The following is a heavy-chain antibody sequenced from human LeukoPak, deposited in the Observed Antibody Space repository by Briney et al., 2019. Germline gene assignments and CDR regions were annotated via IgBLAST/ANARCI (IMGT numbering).Heavy chain of an antibody. Sequence: PGGSLRLSCAASGFTFSSYWMSWGCQGPGKGLEWVANIKQDGSEKYYVDSVKGRFTISRDNAKNSLYLQMNSLRAEDTAVYYCARETTTMVRGVINDYYGMDVWGKGTTVTVSS. CDR1: GFTFSSYW. V-gene: IGHV3-7*05. CDR3: ARETTTMVRGVINDYYGMDV. D-gene: IGHD3-10*01. J-gene: IGHJ6*04. CDR2: IKQDGSEK.